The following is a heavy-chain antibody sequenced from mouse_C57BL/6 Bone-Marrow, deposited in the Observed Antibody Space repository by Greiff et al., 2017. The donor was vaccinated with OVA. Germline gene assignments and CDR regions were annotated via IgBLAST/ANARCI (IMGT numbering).Heavy chain of an antibody. CDR2: IDPETGGT. Sequence: VKLMESGAELVRPGASVTLSCKASGYTFTDYEMHWVKQTPVHGLEWIGAIDPETGGTAYNQKFKGKAILTADKSSSTAYMELRSLTFEDSAVYYCSWDGGADYFDYWGQGTTFTVSS. J-gene: IGHJ2*01. V-gene: IGHV1-15*01. D-gene: IGHD4-1*01. CDR1: GYTFTDYE. CDR3: SWDGGADYFDY.